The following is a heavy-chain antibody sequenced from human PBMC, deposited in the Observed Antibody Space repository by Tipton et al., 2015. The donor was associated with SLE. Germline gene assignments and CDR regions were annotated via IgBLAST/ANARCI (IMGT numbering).Heavy chain of an antibody. CDR2: VLYSGTT. CDR1: GGPIINTNYY. V-gene: IGHV4-39*01. J-gene: IGHJ4*02. D-gene: IGHD3-22*01. Sequence: TLSLTCTVSGGPIINTNYYWDWIRQSPGKGLEWIGHVLYSGTTNYNPSLKSRVTISVDTSKSQFSLRLNSVTAADTAVYYSARQVVYDTSGYYYFDSWGQGTLVTVSS. CDR3: ARQVVYDTSGYYYFDS.